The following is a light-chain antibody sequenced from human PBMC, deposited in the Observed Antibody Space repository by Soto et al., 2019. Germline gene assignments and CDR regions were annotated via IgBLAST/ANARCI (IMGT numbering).Light chain of an antibody. CDR1: QSVTDNY. CDR2: GAT. J-gene: IGKJ1*01. Sequence: EIVLTQSPATLSLSPGERASLSCRASQSVTDNYVAWYQQKPGQAPRLLIHGATFRATAVPDRFSGSGSGTDFTLTISSLEPDDFATYFCQQYNSYPWTFGQGTKVEIK. V-gene: IGKV3-20*01. CDR3: QQYNSYPWT.